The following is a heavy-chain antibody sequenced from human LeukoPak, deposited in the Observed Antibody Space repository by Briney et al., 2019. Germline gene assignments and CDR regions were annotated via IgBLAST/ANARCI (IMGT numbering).Heavy chain of an antibody. V-gene: IGHV1-69*04. CDR3: ARDLYYYDSSAYLDY. CDR2: IIPILGIA. J-gene: IGHJ4*02. D-gene: IGHD3-22*01. CDR1: GGTFSSYA. Sequence: ASVKVSCKASGGTFSSYAISWVRQAPGQGLEWMGRIIPILGIANYAQKFQGRVTITADKSTSTAYMELSSLRSEDTAVYYCARDLYYYDSSAYLDYWGQGTLVTVSS.